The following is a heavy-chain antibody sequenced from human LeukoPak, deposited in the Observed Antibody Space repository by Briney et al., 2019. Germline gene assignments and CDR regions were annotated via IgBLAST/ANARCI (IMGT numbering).Heavy chain of an antibody. CDR1: GFTYSSYA. J-gene: IGHJ2*01. CDR2: IGGSGGST. Sequence: PGGSLRLSCSASGFTYSSYAMRWVRQAPGKGLEWVSPIGGSGGSTYYGDSVKGRFTISRDNSKNTLYLQMSSLRADDTAVYYCAQGAGADIYWYFDLWGRGTLVTVSS. D-gene: IGHD3-16*01. CDR3: AQGAGADIYWYFDL. V-gene: IGHV3-23*01.